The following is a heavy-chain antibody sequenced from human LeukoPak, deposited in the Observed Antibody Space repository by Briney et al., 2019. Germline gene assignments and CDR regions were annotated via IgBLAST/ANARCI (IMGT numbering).Heavy chain of an antibody. CDR2: INPNSGGT. CDR1: GYTFTGYY. V-gene: IGHV1-2*02. Sequence: GASVKVSCKASGYTFTGYYMHWVRQDPGQGLEWMGWINPNSGGTNYAQKFQGRVTMTRDTSISTAYMELSRLRSDDTAVYYCARGAYYGSGSPTEDFDYWGQGTLVTVSS. CDR3: ARGAYYGSGSPTEDFDY. D-gene: IGHD3-10*01. J-gene: IGHJ4*02.